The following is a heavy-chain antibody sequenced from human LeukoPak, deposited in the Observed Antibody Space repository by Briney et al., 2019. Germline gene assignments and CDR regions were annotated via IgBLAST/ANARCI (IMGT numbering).Heavy chain of an antibody. Sequence: GASVKVSCKASGYTFTSYGISWVRQAPGRGLEWMGWISDYNGNTNYAQKFQGRVTMTTDTSTSSAYMELRSLRSDDTAVYYCARDFDDSSQGYYFDFWGQGTLVTVSS. V-gene: IGHV1-18*01. CDR1: GYTFTSYG. D-gene: IGHD3-22*01. J-gene: IGHJ4*02. CDR2: ISDYNGNT. CDR3: ARDFDDSSQGYYFDF.